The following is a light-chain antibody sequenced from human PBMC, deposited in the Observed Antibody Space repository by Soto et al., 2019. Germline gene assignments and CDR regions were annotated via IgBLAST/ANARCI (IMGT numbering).Light chain of an antibody. J-gene: IGKJ1*01. Sequence: DIQMTQSPSTLSASVGDRVTITCRASQTLSDYLAWYQQKPGKAPKFLNYMVSTLESGVPSRFSGAGSGTEFSLTISGLEPDDFATYYCQQYKSYPWTFGQGNKVEIK. CDR3: QQYKSYPWT. CDR1: QTLSDY. V-gene: IGKV1-5*03. CDR2: MVS.